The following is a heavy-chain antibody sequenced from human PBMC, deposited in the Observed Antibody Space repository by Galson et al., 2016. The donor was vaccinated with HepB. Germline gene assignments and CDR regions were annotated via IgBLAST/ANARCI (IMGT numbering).Heavy chain of an antibody. CDR3: SRAPKDQGRAFDI. CDR2: ISSDGSAT. CDR1: GFTFSNYW. D-gene: IGHD2-2*01. J-gene: IGHJ3*02. V-gene: IGHV3-74*01. Sequence: SLRLSCAASGFTFSNYWMHWFRQAPGKGLLWVSRISSDGSATNYADSVKGRFTISRDNAQNTVYLQMNSLRAEDTAVYYCSRAPKDQGRAFDIWGQGTMVTVSS.